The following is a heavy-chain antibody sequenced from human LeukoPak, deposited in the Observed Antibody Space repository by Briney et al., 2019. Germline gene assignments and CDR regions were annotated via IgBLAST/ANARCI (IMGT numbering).Heavy chain of an antibody. J-gene: IGHJ4*02. V-gene: IGHV4-31*03. Sequence: SQTLSLTCTVSGGSISSGGDYWSWIRQHPGKCLEWIGYIYYSGSTYYTPSLKSRVTISVDTSKNQFSLKLSSVTAADTAVYYCARGARAGYNLEPFDYWGQGTLVTVSS. CDR1: GGSISSGGDY. CDR2: IYYSGST. CDR3: ARGARAGYNLEPFDY. D-gene: IGHD5-24*01.